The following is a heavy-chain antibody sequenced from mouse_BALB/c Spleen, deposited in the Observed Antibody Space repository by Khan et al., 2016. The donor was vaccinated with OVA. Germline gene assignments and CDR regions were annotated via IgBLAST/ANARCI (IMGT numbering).Heavy chain of an antibody. V-gene: IGHV14-3*02. Sequence: VELVESGAELAKPGATVKLSCTASGFNFKDSYMHWLKQWPEQGLEWIGCINPPNGNTKYDPKFQGKATLTADTSSNTAYLQLSSLTSEDTAVYCCGRVARKWGQGTTLTVSS. CDR1: GFNFKDSY. J-gene: IGHJ2*01. CDR2: INPPNGNT. D-gene: IGHD1-1*02. CDR3: GRVARK.